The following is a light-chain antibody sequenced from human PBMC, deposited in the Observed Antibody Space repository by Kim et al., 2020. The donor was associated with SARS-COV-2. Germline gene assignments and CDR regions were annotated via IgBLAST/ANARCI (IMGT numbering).Light chain of an antibody. J-gene: IGKJ4*01. CDR2: GAS. V-gene: IGKV3-15*01. Sequence: EVVMTQSPDTLSVSPEERGTLSCRASQGVSSKLAWYQQKPGQSPRLLIYGASTRATGIPARFSGSGSGTEFTLTISGLQAEDYAVYYCQQYDKWPLTFGGGTKVDIK. CDR3: QQYDKWPLT. CDR1: QGVSSK.